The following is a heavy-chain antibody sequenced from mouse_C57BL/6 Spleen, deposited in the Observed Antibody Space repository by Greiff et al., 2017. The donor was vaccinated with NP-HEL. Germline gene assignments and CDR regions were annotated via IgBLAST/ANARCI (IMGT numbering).Heavy chain of an antibody. CDR3: ARSGAWTAQATFAY. D-gene: IGHD3-2*02. CDR1: GYTFTSYG. CDR2: IYPRSGNT. Sequence: QVQLQQSGAELARPGASVKLSCKASGYTFTSYGISWVKQRTGQGLEWIGEIYPRSGNTYYNEKFKGKATLTADKSSSTAYMELRSLTSEDSAVYFCARSGAWTAQATFAYWGQGTLVTVSA. V-gene: IGHV1-81*01. J-gene: IGHJ3*01.